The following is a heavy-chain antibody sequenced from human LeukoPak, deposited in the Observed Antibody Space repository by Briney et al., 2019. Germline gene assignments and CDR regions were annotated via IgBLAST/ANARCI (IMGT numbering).Heavy chain of an antibody. J-gene: IGHJ5*02. D-gene: IGHD3-3*01. CDR2: TYYRSKWYN. CDR3: AKEERITIFGVVILTNWFDP. V-gene: IGHV6-1*01. CDR1: GDSVSSNSAA. Sequence: SQTLSLTCGISGDSVSSNSAAWNWIRQSPSRGLEWLGRTYYRSKWYNDYAVSVKSRITINPDTSKNQFSLQLNSVTPEDTAVYYCAKEERITIFGVVILTNWFDPWGQGTLVTVSS.